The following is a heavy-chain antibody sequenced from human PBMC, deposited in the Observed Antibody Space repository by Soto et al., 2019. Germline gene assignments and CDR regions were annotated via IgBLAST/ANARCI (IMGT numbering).Heavy chain of an antibody. Sequence: SGGALRRSCVASGFAFSSYKKNWVRQAPGKGLEWVSYISSSSSTIYYADPVKGRFTISRDNAKNSLYLQMNSLRDEDTAVYYCASGNGNYDFWSGYWSPYYYYGMDVWGQGTTVTVSS. CDR1: GFAFSSYK. J-gene: IGHJ6*02. V-gene: IGHV3-48*02. CDR3: ASGNGNYDFWSGYWSPYYYYGMDV. D-gene: IGHD3-3*01. CDR2: ISSSSSTI.